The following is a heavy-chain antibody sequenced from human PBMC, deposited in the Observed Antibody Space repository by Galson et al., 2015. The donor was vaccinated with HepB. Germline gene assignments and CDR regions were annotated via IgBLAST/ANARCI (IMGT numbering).Heavy chain of an antibody. Sequence: SLRLSCAASGFTFSSYAMHWVRQAPGKGLEWVAVTSYDGSNKCYADSVKGRFTISRDNSKNTLYLQMNSLRAEDTAVYYCARERPVTYYDFWSGSYYFDYWGQGTLVTVSS. CDR2: TSYDGSNK. CDR1: GFTFSSYA. V-gene: IGHV3-30-3*01. D-gene: IGHD3-3*01. CDR3: ARERPVTYYDFWSGSYYFDY. J-gene: IGHJ4*02.